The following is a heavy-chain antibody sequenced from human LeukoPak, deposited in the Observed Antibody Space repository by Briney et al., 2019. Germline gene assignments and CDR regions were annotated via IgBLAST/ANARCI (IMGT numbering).Heavy chain of an antibody. D-gene: IGHD3-22*01. CDR3: ARSYVSDSSGYYLAAY. CDR1: GYTFVSYG. Sequence: ASVKVSCKASGYTFVSYGISWVRQAPGQGLEWMGWIGAHNGNTNYAQKFQGRVTMTTDTFTSTTYMELRSLRSDDTAVYYCARSYVSDSSGYYLAAYWGQGTLVTVSS. J-gene: IGHJ4*02. V-gene: IGHV1-18*01. CDR2: IGAHNGNT.